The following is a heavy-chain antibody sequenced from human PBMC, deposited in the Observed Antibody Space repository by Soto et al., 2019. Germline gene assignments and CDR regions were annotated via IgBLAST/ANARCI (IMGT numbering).Heavy chain of an antibody. J-gene: IGHJ6*02. CDR3: ARDRGGVPAARLRYYYYGMDV. CDR1: GGTFSSYA. V-gene: IGHV1-69*01. CDR2: IIPIFGTA. D-gene: IGHD2-2*01. Sequence: QVQLVQSGAEVKKPGSSVKVSCKASGGTFSSYAISWVRQAPGQGLEWMGGIIPIFGTANYAQKFQGRVTITAAESTSTAYMELSSLRSEDTAVYYCARDRGGVPAARLRYYYYGMDVWGQGTTVTVSS.